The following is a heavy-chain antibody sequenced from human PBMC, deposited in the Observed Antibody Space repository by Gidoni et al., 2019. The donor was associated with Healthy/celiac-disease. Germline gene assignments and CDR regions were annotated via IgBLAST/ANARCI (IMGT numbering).Heavy chain of an antibody. D-gene: IGHD7-27*01. J-gene: IGHJ4*02. Sequence: QVQLQQWGAGLLKPSETLSLTCAVHGGSFSGYYWSWIRQPPGKGLEWIGEINHSGSTNYNPSLKSRVTISVDTSKNQFSLKLSSVTAADTAVYYCARAPLGTPPTFDYWGQGTLVTVSS. CDR3: ARAPLGTPPTFDY. CDR2: INHSGST. V-gene: IGHV4-34*01. CDR1: GGSFSGYY.